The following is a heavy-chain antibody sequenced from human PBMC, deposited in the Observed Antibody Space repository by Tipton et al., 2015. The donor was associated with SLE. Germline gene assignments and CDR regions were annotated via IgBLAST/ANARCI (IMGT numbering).Heavy chain of an antibody. CDR3: ARPSFWSGYYRSRGMDV. Sequence: PGLVKPSQTLSLTCAISGDSVSSNSAAWNWIRQSPSRGLEWLGRTYYRSKWYNDYAVSVKSRITINPDTSKNQFSLKLSSVTAADTAVYYCARPSFWSGYYRSRGMDVWGQGTTVTVSS. J-gene: IGHJ6*02. D-gene: IGHD3-3*01. CDR1: GDSVSSNSAA. V-gene: IGHV6-1*01. CDR2: TYYRSKWYN.